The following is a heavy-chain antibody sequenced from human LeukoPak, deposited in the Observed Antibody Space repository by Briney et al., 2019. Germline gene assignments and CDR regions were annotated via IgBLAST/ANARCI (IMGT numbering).Heavy chain of an antibody. D-gene: IGHD2-21*02. CDR2: ISPYDGDT. V-gene: IGHV1-18*01. Sequence: ASVKVSCKASGYTFAIYGISWVRQAPGQGLEWMAWISPYDGDTNYAQNFEGRVTMTTETSTSTAYMELRSLRSDDTAIYYCARDYCTRGGDCYKEDLFDPWGQGTLVTVSS. CDR1: GYTFAIYG. J-gene: IGHJ5*02. CDR3: ARDYCTRGGDCYKEDLFDP.